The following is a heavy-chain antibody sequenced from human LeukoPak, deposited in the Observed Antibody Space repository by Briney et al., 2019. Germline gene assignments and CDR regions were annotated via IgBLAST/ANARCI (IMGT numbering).Heavy chain of an antibody. CDR1: GFTFSSYG. D-gene: IGHD3-9*01. V-gene: IGHV3-33*06. J-gene: IGHJ4*02. CDR3: AKDLYRRYFDWLWDY. Sequence: GGSLRLFCAASGFTFSSYGMHWVRQAPGKGLEWVAVIWFDGSNEYYADSVKDRFTISRDNSKNTLYLQMNSLRAEDTVVYYCAKDLYRRYFDWLWDYWGQGTLVTVSS. CDR2: IWFDGSNE.